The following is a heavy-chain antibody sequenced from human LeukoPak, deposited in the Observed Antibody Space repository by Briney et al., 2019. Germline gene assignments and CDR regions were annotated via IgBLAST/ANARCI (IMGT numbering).Heavy chain of an antibody. CDR1: GGSISSSSYY. J-gene: IGHJ4*02. CDR2: IYYSGST. CDR3: AREVREYGGARASSED. Sequence: SETLSLTCTVSGGSISSSSYYWGWIRQPPGKGLEWIGSIYYSGSTYYNPSLKSRVTISVDTSKNQFSLKLSSVTAADTAVYYCAREVREYGGARASSEDWGQGTLVTVSS. V-gene: IGHV4-39*07. D-gene: IGHD6-6*01.